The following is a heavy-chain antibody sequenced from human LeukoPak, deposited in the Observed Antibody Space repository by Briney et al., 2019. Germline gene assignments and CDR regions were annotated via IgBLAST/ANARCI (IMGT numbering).Heavy chain of an antibody. V-gene: IGHV4-34*01. CDR1: GGSFSGYY. J-gene: IGHJ6*02. CDR3: ARGLRERPYGSGSYYKVLARDYYYYGMDV. Sequence: PSETLSLTCAVYGGSFSGYYWSWIRQPPGKGLEWIGEINHSGSTNYNPSLKSRVTISVDTSKNQFSLKLSSVTAADTAVYYCARGLRERPYGSGSYYKVLARDYYYYGMDVWGQGTTVTVSS. D-gene: IGHD3-10*01. CDR2: INHSGST.